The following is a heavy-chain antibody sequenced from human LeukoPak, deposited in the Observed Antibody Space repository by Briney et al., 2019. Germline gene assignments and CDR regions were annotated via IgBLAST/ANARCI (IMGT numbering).Heavy chain of an antibody. CDR1: GYTFTSHG. D-gene: IGHD3-10*01. Sequence: ASVKVSCKASGYTFTSHGISWVRQAPGQGLEWMGWISPYNGNTNYVQKFQGRIIINTDISPSTAYMELRSLTSDDTAVYYCARGGTTLVRGAPTPLYYHYYYMDVWGKGTTVTVSS. V-gene: IGHV1-18*01. CDR2: ISPYNGNT. J-gene: IGHJ6*03. CDR3: ARGGTTLVRGAPTPLYYHYYYMDV.